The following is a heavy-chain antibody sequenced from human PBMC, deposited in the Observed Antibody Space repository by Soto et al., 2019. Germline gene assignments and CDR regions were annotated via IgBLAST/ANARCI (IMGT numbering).Heavy chain of an antibody. CDR3: ARGDSSGHDAFDI. Sequence: QVQLVESGGGVVQPGRSLRLSCAASGFTFSSYGMHWVRQAPGKGLEWVAVKWYDGSNKYYADSVKGRFTISRDNSKNTLYLQMNSLRAEDTAVYYCARGDSSGHDAFDIWGQGTMVTVSS. CDR2: KWYDGSNK. D-gene: IGHD3-22*01. V-gene: IGHV3-33*01. CDR1: GFTFSSYG. J-gene: IGHJ3*02.